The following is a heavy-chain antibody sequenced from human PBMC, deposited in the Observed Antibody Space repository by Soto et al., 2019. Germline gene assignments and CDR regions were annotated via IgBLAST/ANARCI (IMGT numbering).Heavy chain of an antibody. J-gene: IGHJ3*02. CDR2: IYPGDSDT. Sequence: GESLKISCKGSGYSFTSYWIGWVRQMPGKGLEWMGIIYPGDSDTRYSPSFQGQVTISADKSISTAYLQWSSLKASDTAMYYCARPIMYYYDSIGYYDAFDIWGQGTMVTVSS. CDR1: GYSFTSYW. D-gene: IGHD3-22*01. CDR3: ARPIMYYYDSIGYYDAFDI. V-gene: IGHV5-51*01.